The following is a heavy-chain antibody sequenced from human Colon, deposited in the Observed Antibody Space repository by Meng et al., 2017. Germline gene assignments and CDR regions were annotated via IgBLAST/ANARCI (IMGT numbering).Heavy chain of an antibody. CDR2: IYWDDDA. CDR3: AHGVVASATLGAWFDS. J-gene: IGHJ5*01. CDR1: GFSLNTDGVA. Sequence: QITLKEFGPTLVKPTQTLTLTCSFSGFSLNTDGVAVGWIRQPPGKVPEWLALIYWDDDARYSPSLKNRLSITQDAAKNQVVFTMTNMESVDTATYFCAHGVVASATLGAWFDSWGQGTLVTVSS. V-gene: IGHV2-5*02. D-gene: IGHD2-15*01.